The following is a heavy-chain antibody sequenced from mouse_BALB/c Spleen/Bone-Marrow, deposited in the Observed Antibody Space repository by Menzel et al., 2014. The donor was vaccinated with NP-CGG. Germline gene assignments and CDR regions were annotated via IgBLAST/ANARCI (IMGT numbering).Heavy chain of an antibody. J-gene: IGHJ2*01. Sequence: EVQLQQSGAELVKPGASVKLSCTASGFNIKDTYIHWVKQRPEQGLEWIGRIDLANVNTKYDPKFQGKATITADTSSNTAYLQLSSLTSEDTAVYYCARYRLGTYFDYWGQGTTLTVSS. CDR1: GFNIKDTY. V-gene: IGHV14-3*02. D-gene: IGHD2-14*01. CDR3: ARYRLGTYFDY. CDR2: IDLANVNT.